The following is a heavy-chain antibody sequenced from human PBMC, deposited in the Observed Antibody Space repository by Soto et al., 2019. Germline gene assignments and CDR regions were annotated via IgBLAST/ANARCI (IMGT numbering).Heavy chain of an antibody. Sequence: SETLSLTCTVSGGSVSSGTYQWSWIRQSPGKGLEWIGHIHYTGHTNNNPSLKSRVSISVYTSKNHFSLKLTSVTAADTALYFGPRLEFGDFWSGPVWMDGWG. J-gene: IGHJ6*01. CDR2: IHYTGHT. CDR1: GGSVSSGTYQ. CDR3: PRLEFGDFWSGPVWMDG. D-gene: IGHD3-3*01. V-gene: IGHV4-61*03.